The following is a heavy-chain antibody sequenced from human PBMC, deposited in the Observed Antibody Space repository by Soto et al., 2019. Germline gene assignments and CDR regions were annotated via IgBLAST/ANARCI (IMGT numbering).Heavy chain of an antibody. Sequence: PSETLSLTCTVSGGSISSYYWSWIRQPPGKGLEWIGCIYYSGSTNYNPSFKSRVTIAVATSKNQFSLKLSSVTAAETAVYYCARVNGDYFDYWGQGTLVTVSS. J-gene: IGHJ4*02. D-gene: IGHD4-17*01. V-gene: IGHV4-59*01. CDR2: IYYSGST. CDR1: GGSISSYY. CDR3: ARVNGDYFDY.